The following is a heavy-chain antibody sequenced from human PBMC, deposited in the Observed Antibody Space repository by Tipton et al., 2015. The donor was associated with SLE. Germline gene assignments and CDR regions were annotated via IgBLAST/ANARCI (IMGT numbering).Heavy chain of an antibody. Sequence: SLRLSCAASGFTFSTYNMIWVRQAPGEGLEWVSSISSSGTSMYYADSVKGRFTISRDNAKNSLYLQMNSLRAEDTGVYFCARGWSTPDYWDQGALVTVSS. CDR1: GFTFSTYN. V-gene: IGHV3-21*01. CDR2: ISSSGTSM. D-gene: IGHD2-2*01. J-gene: IGHJ4*02. CDR3: ARGWSTPDY.